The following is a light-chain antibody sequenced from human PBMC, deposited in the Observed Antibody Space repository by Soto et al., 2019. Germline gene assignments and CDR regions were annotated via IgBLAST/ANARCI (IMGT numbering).Light chain of an antibody. CDR1: QNITSY. CDR2: AAS. V-gene: IGKV1-39*01. Sequence: DIQMTQSPSSLSASVGDRVPITCRASQNITSYLNWYQQKPGKAPKVLIFAASSLRGGVPSRFSGRGSATEFTLTISSLQPEDVATYYCQQTYRIPYTFGQGTKLEIK. CDR3: QQTYRIPYT. J-gene: IGKJ2*01.